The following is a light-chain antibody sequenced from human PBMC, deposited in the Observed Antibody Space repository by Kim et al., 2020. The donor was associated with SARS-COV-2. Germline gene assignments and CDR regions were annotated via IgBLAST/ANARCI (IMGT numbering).Light chain of an antibody. Sequence: QKATSSCTGGSSHIGAGYDGPWYQQLPGTAPKLLIYGNSNRPSGVPDRFSGSKSGTSASLAITGLQAEDEADYYCQSYDSSLSGWVFGGGTQLTVL. J-gene: IGLJ3*02. CDR2: GNS. V-gene: IGLV1-40*01. CDR1: SSHIGAGYD. CDR3: QSYDSSLSGWV.